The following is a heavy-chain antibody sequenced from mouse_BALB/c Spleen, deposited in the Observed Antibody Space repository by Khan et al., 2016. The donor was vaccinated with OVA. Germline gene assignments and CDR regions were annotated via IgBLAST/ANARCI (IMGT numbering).Heavy chain of an antibody. J-gene: IGHJ3*01. CDR2: INPNNGGT. CDR3: AREWASGFAY. D-gene: IGHD6-1*01. CDR1: GYTFTDYN. Sequence: VRLQQSGPELVKPGASVKIPCKASGYTFTDYNMDWVKQSHGKSLEWIGDINPNNGGTFYNQKFTGKATLTVDESSSTAYLELRSLTSEDTAVYYCAREWASGFAYCGQGTLVTVAA. V-gene: IGHV1-18*01.